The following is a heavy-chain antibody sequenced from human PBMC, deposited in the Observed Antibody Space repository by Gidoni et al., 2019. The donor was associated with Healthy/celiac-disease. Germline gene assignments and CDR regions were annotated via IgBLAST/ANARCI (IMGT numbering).Heavy chain of an antibody. J-gene: IGHJ6*03. CDR2: IYYSGST. CDR1: GRSISSYY. Sequence: QVQLQESGPGLVKPSETLSLTCTVSGRSISSYYWSWIRQPPGKGLEWIGYIYYSGSTNYNPSLKSRVTISVDTSKNQFALKLSSVTAADTAVYYCARTVVVPAAIRGWYYYMDVWGKGTTVTVSS. D-gene: IGHD2-2*02. V-gene: IGHV4-59*01. CDR3: ARTVVVPAAIRGWYYYMDV.